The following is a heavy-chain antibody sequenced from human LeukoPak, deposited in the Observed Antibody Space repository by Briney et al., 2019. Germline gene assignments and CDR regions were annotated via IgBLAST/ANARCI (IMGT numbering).Heavy chain of an antibody. J-gene: IGHJ6*02. D-gene: IGHD3-22*01. Sequence: GGSLRLSCAASGFTASSNYMSWVRQAPGKGLEWVSVIYSGGSTYYADSVKGRFTISRDNSKNTLYLQMNSLRAEDTAVYYCARALPEASGYYISYYYYGMDVWGQGTTVTVSS. CDR3: ARALPEASGYYISYYYYGMDV. CDR1: GFTASSNY. V-gene: IGHV3-53*01. CDR2: IYSGGST.